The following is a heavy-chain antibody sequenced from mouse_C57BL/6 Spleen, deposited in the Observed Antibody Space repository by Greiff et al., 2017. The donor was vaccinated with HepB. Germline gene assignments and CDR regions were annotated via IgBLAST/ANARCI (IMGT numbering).Heavy chain of an antibody. D-gene: IGHD1-1*02. CDR1: GFTFSSYA. CDR2: ISDGGSYT. V-gene: IGHV5-4*01. J-gene: IGHJ2*01. CDR3: AREGGVYYFDY. Sequence: DVHLVESGGGLVKPGGSLKLSCAASGFTFSSYAMSWVRQTPEKRLEWVATISDGGSYTYYPDNVKGRFTLSRDNAKNNLYLQMSHLKSEDTAMYYCAREGGVYYFDYWGQGTTLTVSS.